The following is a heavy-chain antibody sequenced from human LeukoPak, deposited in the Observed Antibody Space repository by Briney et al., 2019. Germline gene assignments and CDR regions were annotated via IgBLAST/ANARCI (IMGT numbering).Heavy chain of an antibody. CDR3: ARALLGRDY. CDR1: GFTFSSSW. V-gene: IGHV3-74*01. Sequence: GGSLRLSCAASGFTFSSSWMHWVRQAPGKGLVWVSRINSDGITTTYADSVKGRFTISRDNAKNTLYLQMNNLRAEDTAVYYCARALLGRDYWGQGTLVTVSS. J-gene: IGHJ4*02. CDR2: INSDGITT. D-gene: IGHD7-27*01.